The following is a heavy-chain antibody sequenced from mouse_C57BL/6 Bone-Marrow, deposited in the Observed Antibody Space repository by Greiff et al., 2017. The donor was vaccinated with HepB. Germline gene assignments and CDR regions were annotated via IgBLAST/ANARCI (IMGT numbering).Heavy chain of an antibody. D-gene: IGHD1-1*01. J-gene: IGHJ2*01. Sequence: VQLQQSGAELVKPGASVKLSCKASGYTFTSYWMQWVKQRPGQGLEWIGEIDPSDSYTNYNQKFKGKATLTVDTSSSTAYMQLSSLTSEDSAVYYCARGGVVASYYFDYWGQGTTLTVSS. V-gene: IGHV1-50*01. CDR3: ARGGVVASYYFDY. CDR2: IDPSDSYT. CDR1: GYTFTSYW.